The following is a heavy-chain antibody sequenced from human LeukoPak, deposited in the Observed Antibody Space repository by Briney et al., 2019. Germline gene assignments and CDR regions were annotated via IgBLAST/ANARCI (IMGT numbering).Heavy chain of an antibody. J-gene: IGHJ4*02. D-gene: IGHD3-10*01. CDR3: ARGKTYYYGSGSYSFDY. Sequence: SETLSLACTVSGGSISSYYWSWIRQPPGKGLEWIGEINHSGSTNYNPSLKSRVTISVDTSKNQFSLKLSSVTAADTAVYYCARGKTYYYGSGSYSFDYWGQGTLVTVSS. CDR2: INHSGST. CDR1: GGSISSYY. V-gene: IGHV4-34*01.